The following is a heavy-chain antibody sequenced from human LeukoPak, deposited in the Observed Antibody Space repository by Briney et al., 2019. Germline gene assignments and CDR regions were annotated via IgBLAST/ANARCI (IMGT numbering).Heavy chain of an antibody. V-gene: IGHV3-21*01. CDR3: AIDYGSGWHDFDY. CDR2: ISSGSRYI. Sequence: GGSLRLSCAASGFTFSNYGLNWVRQAPGKGLEWVSSISSGSRYIYYADSVKGRFTISRDNTRNSLYLQMNSLRGEDTAVYYCAIDYGSGWHDFDYWGQGTLVTVSS. J-gene: IGHJ4*02. D-gene: IGHD6-19*01. CDR1: GFTFSNYG.